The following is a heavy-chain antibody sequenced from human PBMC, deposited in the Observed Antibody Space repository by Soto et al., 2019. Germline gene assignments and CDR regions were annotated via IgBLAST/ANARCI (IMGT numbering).Heavy chain of an antibody. CDR2: INSDGSTT. CDR3: TRGLSSSSY. J-gene: IGHJ4*02. Sequence: GSLRPSCAASGFTFSGYWMPWVRQGPSKGLVWVSRINSDGSTTTYADSVKGRFTISRDNAKNTLYLQPNSLRAEDTAVYYCTRGLSSSSYWGQGTLVTVSS. V-gene: IGHV3-74*01. CDR1: GFTFSGYW. D-gene: IGHD6-6*01.